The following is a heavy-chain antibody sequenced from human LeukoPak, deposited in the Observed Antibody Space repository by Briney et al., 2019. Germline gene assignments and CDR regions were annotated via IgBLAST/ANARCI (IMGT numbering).Heavy chain of an antibody. CDR3: AKAELGVDTFFDY. V-gene: IGHV3-74*01. J-gene: IGHJ4*02. D-gene: IGHD3-3*01. Sequence: GRSLRLSCGASGLTFSDYWLHWVRQVPGKGLEWVSRVNIDGSRVTYADSVQGRFTISRDNSKRTLFLQMNSLRAEDTAFYYCAKAELGVDTFFDYWGQGTLVTVSS. CDR1: GLTFSDYW. CDR2: VNIDGSRV.